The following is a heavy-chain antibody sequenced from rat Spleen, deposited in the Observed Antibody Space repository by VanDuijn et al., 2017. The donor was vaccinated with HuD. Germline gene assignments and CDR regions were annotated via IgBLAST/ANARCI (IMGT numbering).Heavy chain of an antibody. CDR2: IIYDGSST. CDR1: GFTFSDYA. Sequence: EVQLVESGGDLIQPGRSLKLSCAASGFTFSDYAMAWVRQAPKKGLEWVATIIYDGSSTHYRDSVKGRFTISRVNAKSTLYLQMDSLRSEDTATYKCARHTERYGDWVAYWSQGTLVIVSS. D-gene: IGHD1-7*01. V-gene: IGHV5-17*01. CDR3: ARHTERYGDWVAY. J-gene: IGHJ3*01.